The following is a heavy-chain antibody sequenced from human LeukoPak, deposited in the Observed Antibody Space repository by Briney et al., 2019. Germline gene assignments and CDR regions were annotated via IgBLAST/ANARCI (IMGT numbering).Heavy chain of an antibody. CDR2: ISGSGGST. CDR1: GFTFSSYA. D-gene: IGHD6-13*01. Sequence: GGSLRLSCAASGFTFSSYATSWVRQAPGKGLEWVSAISGSGGSTYYADSVKGRFTISRDNSKNTLYLQMNSLRAEDTAVYYCAKDSLRNSSSWSRLDYWGQGTLVTVPS. V-gene: IGHV3-23*01. J-gene: IGHJ4*02. CDR3: AKDSLRNSSSWSRLDY.